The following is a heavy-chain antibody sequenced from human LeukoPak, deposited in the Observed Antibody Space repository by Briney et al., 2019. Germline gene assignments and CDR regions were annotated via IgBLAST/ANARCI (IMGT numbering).Heavy chain of an antibody. J-gene: IGHJ4*02. CDR3: ARDHEDCSSASCYD. CDR1: GYTFIGYF. Sequence: ASVKVSCKASGYTFIGYFMNWVRQAPGHGLEWMGRINPNSGGTNYAQKFQGRVTMTRDTSISTAYMELSRLRSDDTAVYYCARDHEDCSSASCYDWGQGTLVTVSS. D-gene: IGHD2-2*01. V-gene: IGHV1-2*06. CDR2: INPNSGGT.